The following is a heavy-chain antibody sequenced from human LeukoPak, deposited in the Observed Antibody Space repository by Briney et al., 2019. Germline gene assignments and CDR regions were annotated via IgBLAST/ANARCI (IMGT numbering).Heavy chain of an antibody. CDR1: GYTLTELS. D-gene: IGHD6-13*01. Sequence: ASVKVSCKVSGYTLTELSMHWVRQAPGKGLEWMGGFDPEDGETIYAQKFQGRVTMTEDTSTDTAYMELSSLRSEDTAVYYCATSRIAAAGPDYWGQGTLVTVFS. CDR3: ATSRIAAAGPDY. J-gene: IGHJ4*02. CDR2: FDPEDGET. V-gene: IGHV1-24*01.